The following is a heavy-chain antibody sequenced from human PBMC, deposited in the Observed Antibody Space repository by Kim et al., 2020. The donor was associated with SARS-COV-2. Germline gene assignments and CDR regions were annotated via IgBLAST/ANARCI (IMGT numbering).Heavy chain of an antibody. J-gene: IGHJ3*02. D-gene: IGHD3-16*02. CDR1: GFTVSSNY. CDR2: IYSGGST. Sequence: GGSLRLSCAASGFTVSSNYMSWVRQAPGKGLEWVSVIYSGGSTYYADSVKGRFTISRDNSKNTLYLQMNSLRAEDTAVYYCARAHHYDYIWGSYRQDAFDIWGQGTMVTVSS. CDR3: ARAHHYDYIWGSYRQDAFDI. V-gene: IGHV3-53*01.